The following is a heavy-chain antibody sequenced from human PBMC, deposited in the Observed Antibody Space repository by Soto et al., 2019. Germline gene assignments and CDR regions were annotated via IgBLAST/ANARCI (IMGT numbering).Heavy chain of an antibody. V-gene: IGHV4-59*01. J-gene: IGHJ4*02. CDR1: GGSISSYY. D-gene: IGHD5-12*01. CDR3: ARAHNYSGDDWGVDY. CDR2: IYYSGST. Sequence: SETLSLTCIASGGSISSYYWNWIRQPPGKGLEWIGYIYYSGSTNYNPSLKSRVTISVDTSKNQFSLKLNSVTAADTAVYYCARAHNYSGDDWGVDYWGQGTLVT.